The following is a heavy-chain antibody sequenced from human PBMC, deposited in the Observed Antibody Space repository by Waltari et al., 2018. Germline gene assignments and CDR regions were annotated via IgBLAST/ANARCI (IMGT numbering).Heavy chain of an antibody. J-gene: IGHJ6*03. V-gene: IGHV3-74*01. CDR1: GFTFSSYW. CDR2: INSDGSST. Sequence: EVQLVESGGGLVQPGGSLRLSCAASGFTFSSYWMHWVRQAPGKGLVWVSRINSDGSSTSYADSVKGRFTISRDNAKNTLYLQMNSLRAEDTAVYYCARGLPRFYYYYYMDVWGKGTTVTVSS. CDR3: ARGLPRFYYYYYMDV. D-gene: IGHD3-16*01.